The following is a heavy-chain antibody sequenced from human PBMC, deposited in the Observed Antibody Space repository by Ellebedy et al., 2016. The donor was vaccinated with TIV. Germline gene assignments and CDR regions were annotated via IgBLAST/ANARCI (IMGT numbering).Heavy chain of an antibody. CDR3: ASGWLGIDY. CDR1: GGTFSSYA. CDR2: INPSGGST. D-gene: IGHD5-12*01. Sequence: ASVKVSCKASGGTFSSYAISWVRQAPGQGLEWMGIINPSGGSTSYAQKFQGRVTITRDRSMSTAYMELSSLRSEDTAMYYCASGWLGIDYWGQGTLVTVSS. J-gene: IGHJ4*02. V-gene: IGHV1-46*01.